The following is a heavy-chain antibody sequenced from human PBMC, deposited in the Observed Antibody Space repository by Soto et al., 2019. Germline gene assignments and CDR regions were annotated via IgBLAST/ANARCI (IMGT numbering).Heavy chain of an antibody. D-gene: IGHD3-3*01. J-gene: IGHJ5*02. CDR2: IYYSGST. CDR1: GGSISSSSYY. Sequence: SETLSLTCTVSGGSISSSSYYWGWIRQPPGKGLEWIGSIYYSGSTYYNPSLKSRVTISVDTSKNQFSLKLSSVTAADTAVYYCARLKSITIFGVVIHNWFDPWGQGTLVTVSS. CDR3: ARLKSITIFGVVIHNWFDP. V-gene: IGHV4-39*01.